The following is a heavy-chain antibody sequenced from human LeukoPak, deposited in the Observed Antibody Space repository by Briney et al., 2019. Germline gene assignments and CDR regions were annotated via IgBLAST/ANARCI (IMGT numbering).Heavy chain of an antibody. V-gene: IGHV4-34*01. CDR1: GGSFSGYY. J-gene: IGHJ5*02. CDR2: INHSGST. D-gene: IGHD1-26*01. Sequence: PSETLSLTCAVYGGSFSGYYWSWIRQPPGEGLEWIGEINHSGSTNYNPSLKSRVTISVDTSKNQFSLKLSSVTAADTAVYYCARGRGWWELLKSWFDPWGQGTLVTVSS. CDR3: ARGRGWWELLKSWFDP.